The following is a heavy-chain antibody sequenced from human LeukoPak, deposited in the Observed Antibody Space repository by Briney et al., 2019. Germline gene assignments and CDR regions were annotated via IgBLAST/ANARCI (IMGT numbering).Heavy chain of an antibody. CDR1: GFTVSSNY. Sequence: GGSLRLSCAASGFTVSSNYMSWVRQAPGKGLEWVSVIYSGGSTYYADSVKGRFTISRDNSKNTLYLQMNSLRAEDTAVYYCARDLAYYGSGSYFDWGQGTQVTVSS. V-gene: IGHV3-66*02. D-gene: IGHD3-10*01. CDR2: IYSGGST. J-gene: IGHJ4*02. CDR3: ARDLAYYGSGSYFD.